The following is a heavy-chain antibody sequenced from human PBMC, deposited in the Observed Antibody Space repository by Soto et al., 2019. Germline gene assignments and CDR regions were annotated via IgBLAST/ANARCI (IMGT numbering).Heavy chain of an antibody. CDR1: GYTFTSYA. CDR3: ARSGNDCSSTSCYTGIFYYYYGMDV. D-gene: IGHD2-2*02. V-gene: IGHV1-3*01. CDR2: INAGNGNT. J-gene: IGHJ6*02. Sequence: ASVKVSCKASGYTFTSYAMHWVRQAPGQRLEWMGWINAGNGNTKYSQKFQGRVTITRDTSASTAYMELSSLRSEGTAVYYCARSGNDCSSTSCYTGIFYYYYGMDVWGHGTTVTVSS.